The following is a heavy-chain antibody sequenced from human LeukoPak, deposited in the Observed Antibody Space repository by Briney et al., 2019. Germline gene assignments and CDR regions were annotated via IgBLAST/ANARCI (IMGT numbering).Heavy chain of an antibody. D-gene: IGHD6-19*01. Sequence: GGSLRLSCAASGFTFSSYAMHWVRQAPGKGLEWVAVISYDGSNKYYADSVKGRFTISRDNSKNTLYLQMNSLRAEDTAVYYCARDRLAKFEYWGQGTLVTVSS. V-gene: IGHV3-30-3*01. CDR1: GFTFSSYA. J-gene: IGHJ4*02. CDR3: ARDRLAKFEY. CDR2: ISYDGSNK.